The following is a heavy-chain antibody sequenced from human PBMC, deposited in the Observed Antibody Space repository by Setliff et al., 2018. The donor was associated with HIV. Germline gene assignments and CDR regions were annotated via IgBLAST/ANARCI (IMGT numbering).Heavy chain of an antibody. V-gene: IGHV4-34*01. CDR1: GGSFSGYY. Sequence: SETLSLTCAVYGGSFSGYYWSWIRQPPGKGLEWIREINHSGSTNYKPSLKSRVTISVDMSKNQVSLKVSSVTAADTAVYYCARGHGVYSGSYLAVYFDYWGQGTLVTVSS. CDR3: ARGHGVYSGSYLAVYFDY. D-gene: IGHD1-26*01. J-gene: IGHJ4*02. CDR2: INHSGST.